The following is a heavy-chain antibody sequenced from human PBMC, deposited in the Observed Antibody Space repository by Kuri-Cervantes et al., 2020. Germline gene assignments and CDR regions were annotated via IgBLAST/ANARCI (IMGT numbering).Heavy chain of an antibody. CDR1: GFTVSSNY. J-gene: IGHJ4*02. D-gene: IGHD3-22*01. V-gene: IGHV3-53*05. Sequence: GESLKISCAASGFTVSSNYMSWVRQAPGKGLERVSVIYSGGSTYYADSVKGRFTISRDNSKNTLYLQMNSLRAEDTAVYYCAKDYYPALYYYDSSGYYGALDYWGQGTLVTVSS. CDR3: AKDYYPALYYYDSSGYYGALDY. CDR2: IYSGGST.